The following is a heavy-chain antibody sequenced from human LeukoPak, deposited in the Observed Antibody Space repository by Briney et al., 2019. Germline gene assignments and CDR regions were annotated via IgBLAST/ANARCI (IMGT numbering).Heavy chain of an antibody. Sequence: GESLKISCKGSGYSFSSYSIGWVRQMPGKGLEWMGIIYPGDSDTTYSPSFQGQVTISADKSITTAYLQWSSLKALDTAVYYCARLNYDILTGPRGGYFDYWGQGTLVTVSS. CDR1: GYSFSSYS. J-gene: IGHJ4*02. CDR2: IYPGDSDT. V-gene: IGHV5-51*01. CDR3: ARLNYDILTGPRGGYFDY. D-gene: IGHD3-9*01.